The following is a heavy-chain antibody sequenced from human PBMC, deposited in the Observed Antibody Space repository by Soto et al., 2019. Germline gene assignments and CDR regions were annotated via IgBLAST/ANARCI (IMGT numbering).Heavy chain of an antibody. D-gene: IGHD3-16*01. V-gene: IGHV1-8*01. CDR1: GYTFTSYD. Sequence: GASVKVSCKASGYTFTSYDINWARQATGQGLEWIGWINPNSCNTGYAQKFQGRVTMTRNTFISTAYMKLSSLRSEDTAVFYCARGLGGEVPRTWRSPWFDPWGQGTLVTVSS. CDR3: ARGLGGEVPRTWRSPWFDP. CDR2: INPNSCNT. J-gene: IGHJ5*02.